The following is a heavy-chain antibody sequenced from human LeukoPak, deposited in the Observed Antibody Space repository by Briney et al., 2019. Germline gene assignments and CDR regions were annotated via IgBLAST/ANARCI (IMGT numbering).Heavy chain of an antibody. J-gene: IGHJ2*01. V-gene: IGHV3-74*01. Sequence: PRGSLRLSCAASGFTFSSYWMHWVRQAPVKGLVWVSRINTDGSSTSYADSVKGRFTISRDNAKNTLYLQMNSLRDEDTAVYYCARVGTVTTLGYFDLWGRGTLVTVSS. D-gene: IGHD5-12*01. CDR1: GFTFSSYW. CDR3: ARVGTVTTLGYFDL. CDR2: INTDGSST.